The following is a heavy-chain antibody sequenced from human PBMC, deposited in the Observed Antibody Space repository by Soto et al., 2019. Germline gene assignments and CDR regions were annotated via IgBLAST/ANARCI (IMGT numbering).Heavy chain of an antibody. J-gene: IGHJ4*02. CDR2: IIPIFGTA. Sequence: GASVKVSCKASGGTFSSYAISWVRQAPGQGLEWMGGIIPIFGTANYAQKFQGRVTITADKSTSTAYMELSSLRSEDTAVYYCASTPFYDFWSGYYRFDYWGQGTLVTVS. CDR3: ASTPFYDFWSGYYRFDY. CDR1: GGTFSSYA. V-gene: IGHV1-69*06. D-gene: IGHD3-3*01.